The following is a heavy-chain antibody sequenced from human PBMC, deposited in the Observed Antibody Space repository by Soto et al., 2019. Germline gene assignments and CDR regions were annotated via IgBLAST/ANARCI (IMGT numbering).Heavy chain of an antibody. Sequence: QVQLQQWGAGLLKPSETLSLTCAVYGGSISGYYWSWIRQPPGKGLEWIGEINHSGSTNYNPSLKSRVTISVDTSKNQFSLKLSSVTAADTAVYYCAGVHGARFDYWGQGTLVTVSS. V-gene: IGHV4-34*01. J-gene: IGHJ4*02. CDR2: INHSGST. D-gene: IGHD1-26*01. CDR3: AGVHGARFDY. CDR1: GGSISGYY.